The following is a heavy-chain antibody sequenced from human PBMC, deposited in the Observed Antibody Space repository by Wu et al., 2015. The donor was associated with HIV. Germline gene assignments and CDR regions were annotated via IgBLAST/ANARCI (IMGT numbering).Heavy chain of an antibody. V-gene: IGHV1-2*02. J-gene: IGHJ4*02. CDR1: GYTFTSYG. Sequence: QVQLVQSGPEVKNPGASVKVSCKAFGYTFTSYGVSWVRQAPGQGLEWMGWINPNSGGSGGTNYAQKFQGRVTMTRDTSISTAYMELSRLRSADTAVYYCVSSAGTSYYFDYVGPGNPGHRLL. D-gene: IGHD2-2*01. CDR2: INPNSGGSGGT. CDR3: VSSAGTSYYFDY.